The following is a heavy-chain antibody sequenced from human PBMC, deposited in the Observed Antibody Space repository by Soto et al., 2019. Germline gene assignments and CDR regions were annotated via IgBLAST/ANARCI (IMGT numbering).Heavy chain of an antibody. V-gene: IGHV3-30*18. Sequence: PGGSLRLSCAASGVTFSSYGMHWVRQAPGKGLEWVALISYDGSKKYYVDSVKGRFTISRDDSENTLYLQMNSLRAEDTAVYYCAKDRSHCTSASCYGAEYWGQGTLVTVSS. CDR1: GVTFSSYG. J-gene: IGHJ4*02. D-gene: IGHD2-2*01. CDR2: ISYDGSKK. CDR3: AKDRSHCTSASCYGAEY.